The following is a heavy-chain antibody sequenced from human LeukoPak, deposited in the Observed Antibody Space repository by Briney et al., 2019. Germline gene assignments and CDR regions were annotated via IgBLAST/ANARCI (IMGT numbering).Heavy chain of an antibody. CDR1: GFTFSSYS. D-gene: IGHD5-12*01. J-gene: IGHJ4*02. Sequence: PGGSLRLSCAASGFTFSSYSMNWVRQAPGKGLEWVSSISSSSSYIYYADSVKGRFTISRDNAKNSLYLQMNSLRAEDTAVYYCVRGDSGYGSWARWGQGTLVTVSS. V-gene: IGHV3-21*01. CDR3: VRGDSGYGSWAR. CDR2: ISSSSSYI.